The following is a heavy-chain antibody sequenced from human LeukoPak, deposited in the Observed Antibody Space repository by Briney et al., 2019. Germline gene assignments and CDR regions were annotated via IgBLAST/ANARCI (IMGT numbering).Heavy chain of an antibody. D-gene: IGHD2-21*02. CDR3: ARGNRHIVVVTARLAYYYMDV. CDR1: GFTFSSYW. CDR2: IKQDGSEK. V-gene: IGHV3-7*01. J-gene: IGHJ6*03. Sequence: QPGGSLRLSCAASGFTFSSYWMSWVRQAPGKGLEWVANIKQDGSEKYYADSVKGRFTISRDNAKNSLYLQMNSLRAEDTAVYYCARGNRHIVVVTARLAYYYMDVWGKGTTVTISS.